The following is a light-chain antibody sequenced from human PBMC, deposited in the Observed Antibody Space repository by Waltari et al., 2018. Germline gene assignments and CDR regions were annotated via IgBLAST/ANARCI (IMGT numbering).Light chain of an antibody. CDR2: GAS. CDR3: QQYNKWPPEYT. V-gene: IGKV3D-15*01. CDR1: QTVRSS. Sequence: EIVMTQSPATLSVSPGERATLSCRASQTVRSSLAWYQQKPGHAPRLLIYGASTRATGTPARFSGSGSGTEFSLTISSVQSEDFAVYYCQQYNKWPPEYTFGQGTKLEIK. J-gene: IGKJ2*01.